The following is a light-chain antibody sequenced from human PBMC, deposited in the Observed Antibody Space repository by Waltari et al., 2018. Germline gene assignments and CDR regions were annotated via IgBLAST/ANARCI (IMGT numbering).Light chain of an antibody. CDR3: CSYAGTDTVII. V-gene: IGLV2-23*02. CDR2: EVI. CDR1: SSDVGTYNF. J-gene: IGLJ2*01. Sequence: QSALTQPASVSGSPGQSITISCTGTSSDVGTYNFVSWYQPHPGKAPKLMIYEVIKRPSGVSNRFSGSKSGNTASLTISGLQDEDEADYYCCSYAGTDTVIIFGGGTKVTVL.